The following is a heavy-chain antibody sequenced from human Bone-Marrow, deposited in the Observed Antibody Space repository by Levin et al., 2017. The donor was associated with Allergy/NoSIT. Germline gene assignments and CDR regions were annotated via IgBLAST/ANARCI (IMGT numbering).Heavy chain of an antibody. CDR2: IYGDGDALYDGDT. V-gene: IGHV4-39*02. CDR3: AKPFKATLIRGVISASGNDAFDI. J-gene: IGHJ3*02. CDR1: GGSISGSHYY. D-gene: IGHD3-10*01. Sequence: TSSETLSLTCIVSGGSISGSHYYWGWIRQPPGRGLEWIGSIYGDGDALYDGDTLYNPSLRSRVTISVDTSKNLFSLKLTSVTAADSAVYYCAKPFKATLIRGVISASGNDAFDIWGQGTMVTVST.